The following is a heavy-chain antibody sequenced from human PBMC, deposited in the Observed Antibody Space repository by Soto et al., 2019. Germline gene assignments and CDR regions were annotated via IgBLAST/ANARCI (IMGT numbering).Heavy chain of an antibody. D-gene: IGHD1-7*01. CDR3: ARSRNLDV. Sequence: QVQVQQWGAGLLKFSETLSLTCAVNGGSFSGWHWNWIRQPPGRGVEWIGKASQTGGINYNPFLRNRVTLSVDRSRNHLSLKLTSVSGADTAVYYCARSRNLDVWGPGTTVIVSS. J-gene: IGHJ6*02. CDR2: ASQTGGI. V-gene: IGHV4-34*01. CDR1: GGSFSGWH.